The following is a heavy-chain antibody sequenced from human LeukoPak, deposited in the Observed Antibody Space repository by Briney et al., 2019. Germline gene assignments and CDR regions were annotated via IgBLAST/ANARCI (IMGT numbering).Heavy chain of an antibody. CDR2: INHSGST. V-gene: IGHV4-34*01. CDR3: ARGISSCSGTSCYFSPISRRVWFDP. Sequence: PSETLSLTCAVYGGSFSGYYWSWIRQPPGKGLEWIGEINHSGSTNYNPSLKSRVTISVDTSKNQFSLKLSSVAAADTAVYYCARGISSCSGTSCYFSPISRRVWFDPWGQGTLSPSPQ. D-gene: IGHD2-2*01. J-gene: IGHJ5*02. CDR1: GGSFSGYY.